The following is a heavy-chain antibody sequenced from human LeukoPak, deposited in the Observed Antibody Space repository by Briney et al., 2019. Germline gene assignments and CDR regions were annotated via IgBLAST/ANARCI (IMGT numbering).Heavy chain of an antibody. D-gene: IGHD6-19*01. CDR1: GFTFSSYA. Sequence: RGSLRLSCAASGFTFSSYAMSWVRQAPGKGLEWVSAISGSGGSTYYADSVKGRFTISRDNSKNTLYLQMNSLRAEDTAVYYCAKDQWSGWEGAFFDYWGQGTLVTVSS. J-gene: IGHJ4*02. CDR2: ISGSGGST. CDR3: AKDQWSGWEGAFFDY. V-gene: IGHV3-23*01.